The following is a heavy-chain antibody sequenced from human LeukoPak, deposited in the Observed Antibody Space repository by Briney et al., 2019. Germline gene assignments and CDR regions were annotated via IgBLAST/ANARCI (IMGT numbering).Heavy chain of an antibody. Sequence: LRLSCAASGFTFSDYYMSWIRQHPGKGLEWIGYIYYSGSTYYNPSLKSRVTISVDTSKNQFSLKLSSVTAADTAVYYCAREGDDSSGYSGLGYWGQGTLVTVSS. CDR3: AREGDDSSGYSGLGY. V-gene: IGHV4-31*02. J-gene: IGHJ4*02. CDR2: IYYSGST. CDR1: GFTFSDYY. D-gene: IGHD3-22*01.